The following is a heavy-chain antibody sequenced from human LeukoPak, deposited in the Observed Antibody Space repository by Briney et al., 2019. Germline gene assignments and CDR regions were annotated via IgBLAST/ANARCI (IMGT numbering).Heavy chain of an antibody. V-gene: IGHV1-46*01. J-gene: IGHJ6*03. D-gene: IGHD3-10*01. CDR1: GYTFTSYY. Sequence: ASVKVSCKASGYTFTSYYMHWVRQAPGQGLEWMGIINPSGGSTSYAQKFQGRVTMTRDTSTSTVYMELSSLRSEDTAVYYCARTGFRITMVRGVTHYYYYMDVWGKGTTVTISS. CDR2: INPSGGST. CDR3: ARTGFRITMVRGVTHYYYYMDV.